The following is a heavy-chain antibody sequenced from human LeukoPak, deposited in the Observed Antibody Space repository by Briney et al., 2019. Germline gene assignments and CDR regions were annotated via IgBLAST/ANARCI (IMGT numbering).Heavy chain of an antibody. CDR2: IYHSGST. V-gene: IGHV4-4*02. Sequence: SETLSLTCAVSGGSISSSNWWSWVRPPPGKGLEWIGEIYHSGSTNYNPSLKSRVTISVDKSKNQFSLKLSSVTAADTAVYYCARHLYSYGCFDYWGQGTLVTVSS. CDR1: GGSISSSNW. J-gene: IGHJ4*02. CDR3: ARHLYSYGCFDY. D-gene: IGHD5-18*01.